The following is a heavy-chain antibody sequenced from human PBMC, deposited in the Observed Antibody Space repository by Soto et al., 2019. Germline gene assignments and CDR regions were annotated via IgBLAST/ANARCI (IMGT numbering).Heavy chain of an antibody. CDR1: GGSFSGYY. CDR3: ETLRTPYCSSTSCPPWFDP. CDR2: INHSGST. J-gene: IGHJ5*02. V-gene: IGHV4-34*01. D-gene: IGHD2-2*01. Sequence: PSETLSLTCAVYGGSFSGYYWSWIRQPPGKGLEWIGEINHSGSTNYNPSLKSRVTISVDTSKNQFSLKLSSVTAADTAVYYCETLRTPYCSSTSCPPWFDPWGQGTLVTVSS.